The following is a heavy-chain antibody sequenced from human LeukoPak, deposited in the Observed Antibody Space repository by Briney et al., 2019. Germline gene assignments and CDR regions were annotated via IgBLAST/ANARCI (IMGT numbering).Heavy chain of an antibody. CDR3: AKAFSYSSSWYGEGY. J-gene: IGHJ4*02. V-gene: IGHV3-23*01. CDR1: GFTFSSYA. D-gene: IGHD6-13*01. Sequence: PGGSLRLSCAASGFTFSSYAMSWVRQAPGKGLEWVSAFSGSGGSTYYADSVKGRFTISRDNSKNTLYLQMNSLRAEDTAVYYCAKAFSYSSSWYGEGYWGQGTLVTVSS. CDR2: FSGSGGST.